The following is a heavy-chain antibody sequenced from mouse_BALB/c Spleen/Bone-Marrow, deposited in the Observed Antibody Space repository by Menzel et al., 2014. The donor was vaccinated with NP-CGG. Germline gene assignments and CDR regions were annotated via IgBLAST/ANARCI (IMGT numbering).Heavy chain of an antibody. Sequence: VHLVESGPELVKPGASVRISCKASGYTFTSYYIHWVKQRPGQGLEWIGWIYPGNVNTKYNEKFKGKATLTADKSSSTAYMQLSSLTSEDSAVYFCAREGRSRAMDYWGQGTSVTVSS. J-gene: IGHJ4*01. V-gene: IGHV1S56*01. CDR1: GYTFTSYY. CDR2: IYPGNVNT. CDR3: AREGRSRAMDY.